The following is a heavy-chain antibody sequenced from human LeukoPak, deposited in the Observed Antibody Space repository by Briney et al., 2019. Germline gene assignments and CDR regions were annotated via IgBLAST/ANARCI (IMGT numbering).Heavy chain of an antibody. Sequence: PSETLSLTCTVSGGSISSYYWSWIRQPPGKGLEWTGYIYYSGSTNYNPSLKSRVTISVDTSKNQFSLKLSSVTAADTAVYYCARDGVVASPGAFDIWGQGTMVTVSS. D-gene: IGHD2-15*01. V-gene: IGHV4-59*01. CDR2: IYYSGST. J-gene: IGHJ3*02. CDR1: GGSISSYY. CDR3: ARDGVVASPGAFDI.